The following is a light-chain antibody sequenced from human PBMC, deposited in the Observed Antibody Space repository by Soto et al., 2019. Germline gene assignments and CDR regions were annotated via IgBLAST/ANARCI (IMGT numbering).Light chain of an antibody. CDR1: HDIRDH. CDR3: QKSDHLPL. Sequence: IQMTQSPSSLSASVGDRVTLTCQASHDIRDHLNWYQQKPGQAPKLVIYDAYNLETGVPSTFSGSGYGTLFTFTISGLRPEDIATYYCQKSDHLPLFGPGTKVDIK. V-gene: IGKV1-33*01. CDR2: DAY. J-gene: IGKJ3*01.